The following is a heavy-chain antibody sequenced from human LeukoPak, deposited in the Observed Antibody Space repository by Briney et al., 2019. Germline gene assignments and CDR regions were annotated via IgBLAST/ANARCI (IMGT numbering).Heavy chain of an antibody. J-gene: IGHJ4*02. Sequence: SETLSLTCAVSGASISGSGYYWGWIRQPPGKGLEWIGNIYSSGSTYYNASLQSRVTISIGTSKNQFSLRLNSVTAADTAMYYCAKSGGYGLIDYWGQGTRVTVSS. D-gene: IGHD1-26*01. V-gene: IGHV4-39*01. CDR3: AKSGGYGLIDY. CDR1: GASISGSGYY. CDR2: IYSSGST.